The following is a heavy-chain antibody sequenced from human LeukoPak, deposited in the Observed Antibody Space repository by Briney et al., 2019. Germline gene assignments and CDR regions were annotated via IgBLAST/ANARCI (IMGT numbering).Heavy chain of an antibody. CDR1: GDSISSGSYY. CDR2: IYTSGST. J-gene: IGHJ6*02. CDR3: AREPRILYYGMDV. D-gene: IGHD2-15*01. Sequence: SETLSLTCTVSGDSISSGSYYWSWIRQPAGKGLEWIGRIYTSGSTSYTPSLKSRVTISVDTSKNQFSLKLSSVTAADTAVYYCAREPRILYYGMDVWGQGTTVTVSS. V-gene: IGHV4-61*02.